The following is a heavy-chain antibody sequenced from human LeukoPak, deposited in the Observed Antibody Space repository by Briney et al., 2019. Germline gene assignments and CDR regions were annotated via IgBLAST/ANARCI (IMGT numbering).Heavy chain of an antibody. CDR1: GFTFSSYA. D-gene: IGHD3-3*01. CDR3: ARDKSSYGYFDY. Sequence: GGSLRLSCEASGFTFSSYAMSWVRQAPGKGLEWVSIIYSGGTTHYAESVKGRFSISRDNSKNTLYLQMNSLRAEDTAVYYCARDKSSYGYFDYWGQGTLVTVSS. V-gene: IGHV3-66*01. CDR2: IYSGGTT. J-gene: IGHJ4*02.